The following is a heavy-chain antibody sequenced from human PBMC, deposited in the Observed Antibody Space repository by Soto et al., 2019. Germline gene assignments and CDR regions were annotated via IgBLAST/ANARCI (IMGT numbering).Heavy chain of an antibody. CDR3: AKEYGSGCDWLVGGDASDI. V-gene: IGHV3-30*18. CDR2: ISYHGSNK. CDR1: GFTFSSYG. D-gene: IGHD6-19*01. J-gene: IGHJ3*02. Sequence: QAQVVESGGGVVQPGRPLRLSCAASGFTFSSYGMHWVRQAPGKGLEWVAVISYHGSNKYYADSVKGRFAISRDNSKNHLYLQMNSLRTEDTAVYYCAKEYGSGCDWLVGGDASDIWGQGTLVTVSS.